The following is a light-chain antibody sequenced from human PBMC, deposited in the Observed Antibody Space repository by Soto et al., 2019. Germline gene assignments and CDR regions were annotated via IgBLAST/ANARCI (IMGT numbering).Light chain of an antibody. V-gene: IGLV2-14*01. CDR2: EVS. J-gene: IGLJ3*02. Sequence: QSALTQPASVSGSPGQSITISCTGGSSDVGNCNCVSWYQQHPGKAPKLMIYEVSNRPSGVSDRFSGSKAGNTASLTISGLQPEDDADYYCSSLTTSSTWVFGGGTKLTVL. CDR3: SSLTTSSTWV. CDR1: SSDVGNCNC.